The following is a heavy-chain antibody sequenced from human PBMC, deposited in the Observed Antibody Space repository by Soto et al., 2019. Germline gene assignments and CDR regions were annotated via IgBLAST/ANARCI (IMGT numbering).Heavy chain of an antibody. Sequence: GGSLRLSCAASGFTFSSYAMSWVRQAPGKGLEWVSAISGSGGSTYYADSVKGRFTISRDNSKNTLYLQMNSLRAEDTAVYYCAKFEARGLLRFFGYFDYWGQGTLVTVSA. CDR3: AKFEARGLLRFFGYFDY. CDR1: GFTFSSYA. D-gene: IGHD3-3*01. V-gene: IGHV3-23*01. CDR2: ISGSGGST. J-gene: IGHJ4*02.